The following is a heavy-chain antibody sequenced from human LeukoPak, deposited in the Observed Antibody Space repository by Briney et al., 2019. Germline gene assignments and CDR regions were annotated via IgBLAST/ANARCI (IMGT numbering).Heavy chain of an antibody. CDR2: IYYSGST. CDR1: GGSISSGGYY. CDR3: ARQSTVAGNY. J-gene: IGHJ4*02. Sequence: SETLSLTCTVSGGSISSGGYYWSWIRQPPGMGLEWIGSIYYSGSTYYNPSLKSRVTISVDTSKNQFSLKVNSVTAADTAVYYCARQSTVAGNYWGQGTLVTVSS. V-gene: IGHV4-39*01. D-gene: IGHD6-19*01.